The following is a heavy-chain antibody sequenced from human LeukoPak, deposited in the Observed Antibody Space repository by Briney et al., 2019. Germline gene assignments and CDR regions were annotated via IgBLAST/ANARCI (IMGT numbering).Heavy chain of an antibody. CDR3: ARSRWELLVYFDY. CDR1: GYTFSSYY. V-gene: IGHV1-46*01. Sequence: ASVKVSCKASGYTFSSYYVHWVRQAPGQGLEWMGMIIPSDGFTSYAQKFQGRVTMTRDTSISTAYMELSRLRSDDTDVYYCARSRWELLVYFDYWGQGTLVTVSS. D-gene: IGHD1-26*01. J-gene: IGHJ4*02. CDR2: IIPSDGFT.